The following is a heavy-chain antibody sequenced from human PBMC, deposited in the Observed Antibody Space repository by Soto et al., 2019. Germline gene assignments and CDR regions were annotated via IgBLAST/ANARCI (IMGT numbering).Heavy chain of an antibody. Sequence: GGSLRLSCVASGFTFSTYGIHWVRQAPGKGLEWVGVISSDGETKYYADSVKGRLTISRDNSKNTMYLQMASLRPEDTAVYYCAKEVEVAGDLDYWGQGTLVTVSS. J-gene: IGHJ4*01. CDR2: ISSDGETK. D-gene: IGHD6-19*01. CDR1: GFTFSTYG. CDR3: AKEVEVAGDLDY. V-gene: IGHV3-30*18.